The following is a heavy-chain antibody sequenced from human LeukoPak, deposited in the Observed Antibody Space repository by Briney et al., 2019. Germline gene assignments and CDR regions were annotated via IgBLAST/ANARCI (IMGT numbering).Heavy chain of an antibody. V-gene: IGHV3-21*01. J-gene: IGHJ4*02. Sequence: PGGSLRLSCAASGFTFSSYSMNWVRQAPGKGLEWVSSISSSSSYIYYADSVKGRFTISRDNAKNSLYLQTNSLRAEDTAVYYCARDIGDYGDYFDYWGQGTLVTVSS. CDR3: ARDIGDYGDYFDY. D-gene: IGHD4-17*01. CDR2: ISSSSSYI. CDR1: GFTFSSYS.